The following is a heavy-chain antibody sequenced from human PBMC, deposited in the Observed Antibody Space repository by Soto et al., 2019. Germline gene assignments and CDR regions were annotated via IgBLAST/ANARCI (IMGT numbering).Heavy chain of an antibody. Sequence: QITLKESGLTLVKPTQTLTLTCTFSGFSLSTSGVGVAWIRQPPGKALEWLALIYWDDDKRYRPSLESRHTITKDTSKNQVVLTMTSMDSVDTATYYCAYLPCSGGSCYWFSFSGMDVWGQGTTVTVSS. CDR1: GFSLSTSGVG. D-gene: IGHD2-15*01. V-gene: IGHV2-5*02. J-gene: IGHJ6*02. CDR3: AYLPCSGGSCYWFSFSGMDV. CDR2: IYWDDDK.